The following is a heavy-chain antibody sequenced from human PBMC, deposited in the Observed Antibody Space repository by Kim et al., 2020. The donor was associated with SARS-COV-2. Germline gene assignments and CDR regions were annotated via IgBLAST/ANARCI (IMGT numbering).Heavy chain of an antibody. V-gene: IGHV4-39*01. CDR3: ATITGTTDAYFDY. J-gene: IGHJ4*02. Sequence: SETLSLTCTVSGGSISSSSYYWGWIRQPPGKGLEWIGSIYYSGSTYYNPSLKSRVTISVDTSKNQFSLKLSSVTAADTAVYYCATITGTTDAYFDYWGQGTLVTVSS. CDR1: GGSISSSSYY. D-gene: IGHD1-20*01. CDR2: IYYSGST.